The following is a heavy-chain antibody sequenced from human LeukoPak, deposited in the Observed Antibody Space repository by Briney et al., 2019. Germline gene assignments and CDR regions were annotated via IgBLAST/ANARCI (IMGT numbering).Heavy chain of an antibody. CDR1: GGSISSYY. Sequence: SETLSLTCTVSGGSISSYYWSWIRQPPGKGLVWIGYIYYSGSTNYNPCLKSRVTISVDTSKNQFSMKLSSVTAADTAVYYCARVGTLETATVTGVDYYYGMDVWGQGTTVTVSS. D-gene: IGHD4-11*01. J-gene: IGHJ6*02. CDR2: IYYSGST. CDR3: ARVGTLETATVTGVDYYYGMDV. V-gene: IGHV4-59*01.